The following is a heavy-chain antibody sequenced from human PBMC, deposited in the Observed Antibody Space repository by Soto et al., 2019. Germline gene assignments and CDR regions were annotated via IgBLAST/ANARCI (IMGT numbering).Heavy chain of an antibody. CDR3: ARVANGDYYWYFDL. CDR2: IYSGGST. CDR1: GFTVSSNY. D-gene: IGHD4-17*01. V-gene: IGHV3-66*01. J-gene: IGHJ2*01. Sequence: EVQLVESGGGLVQPGGSLRLSCAASGFTVSSNYMSWVRQAPGKGLEWVSVIYSGGSTYYADSVKGRFTISRDNSKNTLYLQMNSLRAEDTAVYYCARVANGDYYWYFDLWGRGTLIIVSS.